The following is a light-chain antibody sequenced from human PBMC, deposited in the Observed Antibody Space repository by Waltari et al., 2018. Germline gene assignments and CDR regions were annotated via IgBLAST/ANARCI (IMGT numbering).Light chain of an antibody. Sequence: QSALTQPPSVSGSPGQSVTIPCTGTSSDIGSYNRVPWFQQTPGTAPKLMIYEVTNRPSGVPDRFSASKSGNTASLTISGLQAEDEADYYCTAYTSTNAYVFGTGTKVTVL. CDR1: SSDIGSYNR. CDR3: TAYTSTNAYV. CDR2: EVT. V-gene: IGLV2-18*02. J-gene: IGLJ1*01.